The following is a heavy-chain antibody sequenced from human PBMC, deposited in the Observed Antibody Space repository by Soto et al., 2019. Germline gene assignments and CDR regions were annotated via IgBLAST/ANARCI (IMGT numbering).Heavy chain of an antibody. CDR2: ISAYNGNT. D-gene: IGHD6-13*01. CDR3: ANLIYSSSWYYFDY. Sequence: ASVKVPCKASGYTFTSYGISWVRQAPGQGLEWMGWISAYNGNTNYAQKLQGRVTMTTDTSTSTAYMELRSLRSDDTAVYYCANLIYSSSWYYFDYWGQGTLVTVS. CDR1: GYTFTSYG. J-gene: IGHJ4*02. V-gene: IGHV1-18*01.